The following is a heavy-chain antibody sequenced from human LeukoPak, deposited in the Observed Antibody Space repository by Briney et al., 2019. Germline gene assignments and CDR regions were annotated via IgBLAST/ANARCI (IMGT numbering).Heavy chain of an antibody. CDR2: VYSSGDT. V-gene: IGHV4-4*07. D-gene: IGHD3-22*01. CDR3: VRSGYFSGSYFDP. Sequence: SETLSLTCTVSGGSISGYFWGWIRQPAGSGLEWIGRVYSSGDTDYNPSLRSQVAMSLDTSKNQFSLRVNSVTAADTAVYYCVRSGYFSGSYFDPWSQGILVTVSS. J-gene: IGHJ5*02. CDR1: GGSISGYF.